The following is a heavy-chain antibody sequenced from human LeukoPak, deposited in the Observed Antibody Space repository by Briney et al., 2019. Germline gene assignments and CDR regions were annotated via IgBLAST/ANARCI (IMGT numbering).Heavy chain of an antibody. CDR2: INHSGSA. J-gene: IGHJ4*02. CDR3: ARLRTYYDILTGYPAFDY. D-gene: IGHD3-9*01. V-gene: IGHV4-34*01. CDR1: GGSFSGYY. Sequence: SETLSLTCAVYGGSFSGYYWSWIRQPPGKGLEWIGEINHSGSANYNPSLKSRVTISVDTSKNQFSLKLSSVTAADTAVYYCARLRTYYDILTGYPAFDYWGQGTLVTVSS.